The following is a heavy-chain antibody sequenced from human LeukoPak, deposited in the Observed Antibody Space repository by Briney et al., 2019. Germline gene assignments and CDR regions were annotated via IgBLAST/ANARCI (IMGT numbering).Heavy chain of an antibody. Sequence: SETLSLTCTVSGGSISSSSYYWGWIRQPPGKGLEWIGYIYYSGSTNYNPSLKSRVTISVDTSKNQFSLKLSSVTAADTAVYYCATAAGTHPRVWFDPWGQGTLVTVSS. D-gene: IGHD6-13*01. J-gene: IGHJ5*02. CDR3: ATAAGTHPRVWFDP. CDR1: GGSISSSSYY. CDR2: IYYSGST. V-gene: IGHV4-61*05.